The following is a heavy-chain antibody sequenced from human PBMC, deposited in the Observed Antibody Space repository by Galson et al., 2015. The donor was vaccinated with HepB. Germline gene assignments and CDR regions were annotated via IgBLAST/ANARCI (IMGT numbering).Heavy chain of an antibody. CDR1: GFTFSSYG. Sequence: LRLSCAASGFTFSSYGMHWVRQAPGKGLEWVAVISYDGSNKYYADSVKGRFTISRDNSKNTLYLQMNSLRAEDTAVYYCAKSLRRGVIDYWGQGTLVTVSS. CDR3: AKSLRRGVIDY. J-gene: IGHJ4*02. D-gene: IGHD3-10*01. V-gene: IGHV3-30*18. CDR2: ISYDGSNK.